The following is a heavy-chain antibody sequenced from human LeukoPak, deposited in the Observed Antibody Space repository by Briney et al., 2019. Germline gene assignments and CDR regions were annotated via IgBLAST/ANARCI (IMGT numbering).Heavy chain of an antibody. CDR2: ISGSGRST. J-gene: IGHJ4*02. V-gene: IGHV3-23*01. CDR1: GFTFSQYA. CDR3: AKSVVSSGTYIPFDY. D-gene: IGHD1-26*01. Sequence: PGGSLRLSCAASGFTFSQYAMNWVRQAPGKGLEWVSVISGSGRSTYYADSVKGRFTISRDKSTNTVYLQMSSPRAEDTAFYYCAKSVVSSGTYIPFDYWGQGTLVTVSS.